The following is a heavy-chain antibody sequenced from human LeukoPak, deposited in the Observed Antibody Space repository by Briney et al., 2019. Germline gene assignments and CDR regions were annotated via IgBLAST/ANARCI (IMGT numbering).Heavy chain of an antibody. CDR2: IYYSGST. D-gene: IGHD3-3*01. V-gene: IGHV4-39*01. CDR1: GGSISSSSYY. J-gene: IGHJ4*02. CDR3: ARHDGLEWLSDDY. Sequence: SETLSLTCTVSGGSISSSSYYWGWIRQPPGKGLEWIGSIYYSGSTYYNPSLKSRVTISVDTSKNQFSLKLSSVTAADTAVYYCARHDGLEWLSDDYWGQGTLVTVSS.